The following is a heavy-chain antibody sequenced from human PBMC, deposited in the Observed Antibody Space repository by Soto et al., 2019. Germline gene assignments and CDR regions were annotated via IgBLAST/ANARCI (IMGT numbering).Heavy chain of an antibody. D-gene: IGHD3-22*01. Sequence: ASVKVSCKASGGTFSSYAISWVRQAPGQGLEWMGGIIPIFGIANYAQKFQGRVTITADESTSTAYMELSSLRSEDTAVYYCESPPTYYYDSSGYLPLGYWGQGTLVTVSS. CDR2: IIPIFGIA. J-gene: IGHJ4*02. CDR1: GGTFSSYA. V-gene: IGHV1-69*13. CDR3: ESPPTYYYDSSGYLPLGY.